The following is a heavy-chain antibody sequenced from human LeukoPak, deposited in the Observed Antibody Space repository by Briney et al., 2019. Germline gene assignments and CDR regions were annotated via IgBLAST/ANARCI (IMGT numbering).Heavy chain of an antibody. CDR1: GFTFSSYG. Sequence: GGSLRLSCAASGFTFSSYGMHWVRQAPGKGLEWVSYISSSSSTIYYADSVKGRFTISRDNAKNSLYLQMNSLRAEDTAVYYCARSSGSYPFYWGQGTLVTVSS. D-gene: IGHD1-26*01. J-gene: IGHJ4*02. CDR3: ARSSGSYPFY. CDR2: ISSSSSTI. V-gene: IGHV3-48*01.